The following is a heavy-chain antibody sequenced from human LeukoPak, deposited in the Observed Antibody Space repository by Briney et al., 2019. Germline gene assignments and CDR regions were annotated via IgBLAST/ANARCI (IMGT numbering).Heavy chain of an antibody. CDR2: IKSKTDGGTT. CDR1: GFTFSNAW. D-gene: IGHD2-2*01. Sequence: GGSLRLSCAASGFTFSNAWMSWVRQAPGKGLEWVGRIKSKTDGGTTDYAAPVKGRFTISRDDSKNTLYLQMNSLKTEDTAVYYCTTVSPSPVDIVVVPAAIFAFDIWGQGTMVTVSS. CDR3: TTVSPSPVDIVVVPAAIFAFDI. J-gene: IGHJ3*02. V-gene: IGHV3-15*01.